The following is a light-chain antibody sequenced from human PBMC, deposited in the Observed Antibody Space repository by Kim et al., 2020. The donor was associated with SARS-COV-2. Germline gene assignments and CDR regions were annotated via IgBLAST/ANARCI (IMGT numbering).Light chain of an antibody. V-gene: IGLV1-51*01. CDR2: DNN. Sequence: GQKVNISCSGSSSNIGNNYVSWYQQLPGTAPKLLIYDNNKRPSGIPDRFSGSKSGTPATLGITGLQTGDEADYYCGTWDSSLSGLVFGGGTQLTVL. CDR3: GTWDSSLSGLV. CDR1: SSNIGNNY. J-gene: IGLJ3*02.